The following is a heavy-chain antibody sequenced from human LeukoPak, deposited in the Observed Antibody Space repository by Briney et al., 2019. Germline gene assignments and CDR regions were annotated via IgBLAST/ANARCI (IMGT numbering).Heavy chain of an antibody. D-gene: IGHD6-13*01. CDR1: GFTFSSYA. CDR3: AKEALQGSSWYEYLQE. V-gene: IGHV3-23*01. CDR2: ISGSGGST. Sequence: GSLRLSCAASGFTFSSYAMSWVRQAPGKGLEWLSAISGSGGSTYYAESVKGRFTISRDNSKNTLSLQMNSLRGEDTAVYCCAKEALQGSSWYEYLQEWGQGTLVTVSS. J-gene: IGHJ1*01.